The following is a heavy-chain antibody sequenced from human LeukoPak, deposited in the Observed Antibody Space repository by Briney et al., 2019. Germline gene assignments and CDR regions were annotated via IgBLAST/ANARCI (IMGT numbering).Heavy chain of an antibody. CDR3: AKGYSSGWYNWFDP. J-gene: IGHJ5*02. D-gene: IGHD6-19*01. V-gene: IGHV3-23*01. CDR1: GFTFSSYA. Sequence: PGGSLRLSCAASGFTFSSYAMSWVRQAPGKGLDLVSEISGSGGSTYYADSVKGRFTISRDNSKNTLYLQMSSLRAEDTAVYYCAKGYSSGWYNWFDPWAREPWSPSPQ. CDR2: ISGSGGST.